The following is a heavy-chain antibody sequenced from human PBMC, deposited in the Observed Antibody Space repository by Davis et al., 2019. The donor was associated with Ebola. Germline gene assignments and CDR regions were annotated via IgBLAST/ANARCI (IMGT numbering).Heavy chain of an antibody. Sequence: PSETLSLTCAVYGESFSGFHRSWIRQPPGKGLEWIGEISHSGSTNYNPSLKSRVTMSVDTSKNQFSLKLSSVTAADTAVYYCAGLVDSSSWYDFSHYYYGMDVWGQGTTVTVSS. CDR1: GESFSGFH. CDR3: AGLVDSSSWYDFSHYYYGMDV. D-gene: IGHD6-13*01. V-gene: IGHV4-34*01. J-gene: IGHJ6*02. CDR2: ISHSGST.